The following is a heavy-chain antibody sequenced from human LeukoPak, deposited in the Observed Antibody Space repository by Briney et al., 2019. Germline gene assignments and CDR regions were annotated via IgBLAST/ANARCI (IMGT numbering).Heavy chain of an antibody. CDR2: ISWNSGSI. D-gene: IGHD3-9*01. V-gene: IGHV3-9*01. CDR3: ARRDILTGYTDY. Sequence: GGSLRLSCAASGFTFDDYAMHWVRHAPGKGLEWVSGISWNSGSIGYADSVKGRFTISRDNAKNSLYLQMNSLRAEDTALYYCARRDILTGYTDYWGQGTLVTVSS. CDR1: GFTFDDYA. J-gene: IGHJ4*02.